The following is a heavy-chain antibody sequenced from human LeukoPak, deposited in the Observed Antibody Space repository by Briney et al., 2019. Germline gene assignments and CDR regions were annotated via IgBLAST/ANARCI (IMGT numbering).Heavy chain of an antibody. CDR1: GGSISSGGYY. CDR2: IYYSGST. D-gene: IGHD2-8*01. V-gene: IGHV4-31*03. Sequence: SETLSLTCTVSGGSISSGGYYWSWIRQHPGKGLEWIGYIYYSGSTYYNPSLKSRVTNSVDTSKNQFSLKLSSVTAADTAIYYCARVYAQRNWFDPWGQGTLVTVSS. CDR3: ARVYAQRNWFDP. J-gene: IGHJ5*02.